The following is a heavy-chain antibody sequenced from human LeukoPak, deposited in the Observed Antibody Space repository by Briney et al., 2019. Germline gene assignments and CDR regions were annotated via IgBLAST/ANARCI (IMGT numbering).Heavy chain of an antibody. D-gene: IGHD3-22*01. CDR3: ARDSYDSSGYYYDSYYYGMDV. Sequence: PSETLSLTCAVYGGSFSGYYWSWIRQPPGKGLEWIGEINHSGSTNYNPSLKSRVTISVDTSKNQFSLKLSSVTAADTAVYYCARDSYDSSGYYYDSYYYGMDVWGQGTTVTVSS. J-gene: IGHJ6*02. CDR1: GGSFSGYY. V-gene: IGHV4-34*01. CDR2: INHSGST.